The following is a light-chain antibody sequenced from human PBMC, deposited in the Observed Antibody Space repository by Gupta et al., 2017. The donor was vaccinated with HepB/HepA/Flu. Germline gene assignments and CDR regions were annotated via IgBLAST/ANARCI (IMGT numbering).Light chain of an antibody. V-gene: IGLV1-44*01. CDR2: ANN. Sequence: QSELTQPPSAAGTPGQRVTISCSGSSSNIGSNAVDWYQPLPGTAPKLLIYANNQRPSVVPDRFSGSRSGTSASLAISGVQAEDEADYYCAAGDDSLNGWVFGGGTKLTVL. J-gene: IGLJ3*02. CDR1: SSNIGSNA. CDR3: AAGDDSLNGWV.